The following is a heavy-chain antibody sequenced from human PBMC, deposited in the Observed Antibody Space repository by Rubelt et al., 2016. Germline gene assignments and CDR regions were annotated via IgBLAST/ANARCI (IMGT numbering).Heavy chain of an antibody. V-gene: IGHV1-3*01. CDR1: GYTFTSYA. Sequence: QVQLVQSGAEVKKPGASVKVSCKASGYTFTSYAMHWVRQAPGQRLEWMGWINAGTGNTQYSQKFQGKGTITRDTAASTAYMELGSLRSEDTAVYYCASSGFDYDILTGYYNYYGMDVWGQGTTVTVSS. CDR2: INAGTGNT. D-gene: IGHD3-9*01. J-gene: IGHJ6*02. CDR3: ASSGFDYDILTGYYNYYGMDV.